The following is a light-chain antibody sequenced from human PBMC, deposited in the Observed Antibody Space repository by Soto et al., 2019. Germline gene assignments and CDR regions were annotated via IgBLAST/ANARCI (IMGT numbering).Light chain of an antibody. CDR1: QSVTSNY. J-gene: IGKJ1*01. CDR3: QRYGSSRPWT. V-gene: IGKV3-20*01. CDR2: GAS. Sequence: EIVLTQSPGTLSLSPGERATLSCRVSQSVTSNYIAWYQQKPGQAPRLLIYGASSRATGIPDRFSGSGSGTDFTLTIGRLEPADFAVYYCQRYGSSRPWTFGQGTKVDIK.